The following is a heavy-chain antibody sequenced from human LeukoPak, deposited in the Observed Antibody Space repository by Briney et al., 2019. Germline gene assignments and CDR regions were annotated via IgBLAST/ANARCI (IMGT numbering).Heavy chain of an antibody. Sequence: PGGSLRLSCAASGFTFSSYAMHWVRQAPGKGLEWVAVISYDGSNKYYADSVKGRFTISRDNSKNTLYLQMNSLRAEDTAVYYCVRQIPVSMVDPWGQGTLVTVSS. CDR2: ISYDGSNK. CDR3: VRQIPVSMVDP. CDR1: GFTFSSYA. V-gene: IGHV3-30-3*01. D-gene: IGHD2-21*01. J-gene: IGHJ5*02.